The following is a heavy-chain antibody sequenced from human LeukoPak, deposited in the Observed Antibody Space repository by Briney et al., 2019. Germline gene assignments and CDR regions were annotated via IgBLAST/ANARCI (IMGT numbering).Heavy chain of an antibody. CDR3: ARNGLWFGETSNYYYGMDV. D-gene: IGHD3-10*01. V-gene: IGHV1-2*04. CDR1: GYTFTGYY. CDR2: INPNSGGT. J-gene: IGHJ6*02. Sequence: ASVKVSCKASGYTFTGYYMHWVRQAPGQGLEWMGWINPNSGGTNYAQKFQGWVTMTRDTSISTAYMELSRLRSDDTAVYYCARNGLWFGETSNYYYGMDVWGQGTTVTVSS.